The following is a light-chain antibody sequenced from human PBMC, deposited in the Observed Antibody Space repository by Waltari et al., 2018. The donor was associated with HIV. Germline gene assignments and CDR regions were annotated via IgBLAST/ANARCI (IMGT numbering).Light chain of an antibody. J-gene: IGLJ2*01. CDR3: QVWDSSANGV. CDR2: DDR. Sequence: SYVLTQPPSVSVAPGQTARITCGGNNIGSKTVHWYQQRPGQAPVLVVFDDRDRPSGIPERFSGSSPGNTATLTISRVEAGHEADYYCQVWDSSANGVFGGGTKLTVL. CDR1: NIGSKT. V-gene: IGLV3-21*02.